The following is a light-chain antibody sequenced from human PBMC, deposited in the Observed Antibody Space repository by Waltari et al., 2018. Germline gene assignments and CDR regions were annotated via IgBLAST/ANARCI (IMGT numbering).Light chain of an antibody. CDR1: QSVSSY. CDR2: DVS. J-gene: IGKJ4*01. CDR3: QQRGNWPLT. Sequence: EIVLTQSPATLSLSPGERATLSCRASQSVSSYLAWYQQKPGQAPRLLIYDVSNGATGFPARFSGSGSGTDFTLTISSLESEDFAFYYCQQRGNWPLTFGGGTKVEIK. V-gene: IGKV3-11*01.